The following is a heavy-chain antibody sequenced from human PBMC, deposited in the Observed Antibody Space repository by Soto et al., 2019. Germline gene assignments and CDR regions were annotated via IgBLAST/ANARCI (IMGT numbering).Heavy chain of an antibody. J-gene: IGHJ6*02. CDR2: MNPNSGNT. V-gene: IGHV1-8*01. CDR1: GYTFTSYD. CDR3: ARGLSRKRYSYGLYPYDYYYGMDP. Sequence: VKVSCKASGYTFTSYDINCVRQATGQALEWMGWMNPNSGNTGYAQKFQGRATMTRNTSITTASMELSSLRSEDTGVYYCARGLSRKRYSYGLYPYDYYYGMDPWGQGNTVTVSS. D-gene: IGHD5-18*01.